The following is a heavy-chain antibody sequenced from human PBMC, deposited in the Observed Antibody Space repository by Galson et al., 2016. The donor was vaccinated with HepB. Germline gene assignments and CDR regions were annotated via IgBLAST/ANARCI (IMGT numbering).Heavy chain of an antibody. J-gene: IGHJ4*02. Sequence: SLRFSCAASGFTFSSCAMSWVRQAPGKGLEWVSGISRSGDSTYYADSVKGRFTISRDNSKNTLYLQMNSLRADDTAVYYCAKKSLVAGTATYVFDNWGQGTLVTVSS. CDR3: AKKSLVAGTATYVFDN. V-gene: IGHV3-23*01. CDR1: GFTFSSCA. CDR2: ISRSGDST. D-gene: IGHD6-19*01.